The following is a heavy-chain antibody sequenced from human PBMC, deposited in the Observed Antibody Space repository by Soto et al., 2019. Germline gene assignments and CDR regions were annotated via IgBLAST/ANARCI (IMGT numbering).Heavy chain of an antibody. J-gene: IGHJ5*02. CDR2: IYYSGST. V-gene: IGHV4-59*01. CDR1: GGSISSYY. Sequence: QVQLQESGPGLVKPSETLSLTCTVSGGSISSYYWSWIRQPPGKGLEWIGYIYYSGSTNYNPSLKSRVTISVDTSKNQFSLKLSSVTAADTAVYYCAREGEQQLVPSDGGWFDPWGQGTLVTVSS. CDR3: AREGEQQLVPSDGGWFDP. D-gene: IGHD6-13*01.